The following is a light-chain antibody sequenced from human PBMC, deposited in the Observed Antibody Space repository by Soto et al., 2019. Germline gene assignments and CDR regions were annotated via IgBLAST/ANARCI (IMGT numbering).Light chain of an antibody. CDR2: SSH. V-gene: IGLV1-44*01. CDR3: AAWDDSLNGVV. CDR1: SSNIGDYH. J-gene: IGLJ2*01. Sequence: QSVLTQPLSASGTPGQRVTISCSGSSSNIGDYHVHWYQQLPGAAPKVLIHSSHQRPSGVPDRFSGSKSGTSASLAISGLQSEDEADYYCAAWDDSLNGVVFGGGTKLTVL.